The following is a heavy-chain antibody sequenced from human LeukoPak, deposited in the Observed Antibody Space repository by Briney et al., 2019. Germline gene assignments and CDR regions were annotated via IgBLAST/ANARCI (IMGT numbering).Heavy chain of an antibody. CDR3: ASVAAAGTIWFDP. Sequence: ASVKVSCKASGGTFSSYAISWVRQAPGQGLEWMGGIIPIFGTANYAQKFRGRVTITTDESTSTAYMELSSLRSEDTAVYYCASVAAAGTIWFDPWGQGTLVTVSS. D-gene: IGHD6-13*01. V-gene: IGHV1-69*05. CDR2: IIPIFGTA. CDR1: GGTFSSYA. J-gene: IGHJ5*02.